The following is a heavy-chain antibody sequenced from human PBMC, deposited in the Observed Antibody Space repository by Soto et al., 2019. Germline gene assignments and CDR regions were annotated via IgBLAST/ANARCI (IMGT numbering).Heavy chain of an antibody. CDR2: IWYDGSNK. Sequence: GGSLRLSCAASGFTFSSYGMHWVRQAPGKGLEWVAVIWYDGSNKYYADSVKGRFTISRDNSKNTLYLQMNSLRAEDTAVYYCAREMEGYDSSGKNAFDIWGQGTMVTVSS. D-gene: IGHD3-22*01. CDR1: GFTFSSYG. J-gene: IGHJ3*02. CDR3: AREMEGYDSSGKNAFDI. V-gene: IGHV3-33*01.